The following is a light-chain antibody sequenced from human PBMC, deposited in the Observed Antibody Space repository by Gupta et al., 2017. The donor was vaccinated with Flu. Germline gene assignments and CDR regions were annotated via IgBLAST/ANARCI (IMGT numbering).Light chain of an antibody. CDR1: QSVSNF. CDR2: AAA. J-gene: IGKJ4*02. Sequence: PSSLSASVGDRVSITCRASQSVSNFLNWYQQKPGKAPKLLIYAAATVQGGDPSRFSGSGSGTDFTLTINRRQPADFATYYCHQGDSTPNTFGRGTTVEIK. CDR3: HQGDSTPNT. V-gene: IGKV1-39*01.